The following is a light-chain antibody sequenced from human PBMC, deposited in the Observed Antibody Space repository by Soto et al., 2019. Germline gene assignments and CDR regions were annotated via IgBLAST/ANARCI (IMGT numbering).Light chain of an antibody. Sequence: DVVMTQSPLSLPVTLGQPASISCRSSQSLIHSDGNTYLNWFQQRPGQSPRRLIYKVSDRDSGVPGRFSGSGSGTDFTLKISRVEAEDGGVYYCMQGTHWPWTFGQGTEVEIK. V-gene: IGKV2-30*02. CDR2: KVS. CDR3: MQGTHWPWT. CDR1: QSLIHSDGNTY. J-gene: IGKJ1*01.